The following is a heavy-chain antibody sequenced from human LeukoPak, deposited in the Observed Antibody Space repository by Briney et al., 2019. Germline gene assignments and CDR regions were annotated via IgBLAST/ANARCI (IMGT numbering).Heavy chain of an antibody. Sequence: ASVKVSCKASGYTFTSYGISWVRQAPGQGLEWMGWISAYNGNTNYAQKLQGRVTMTTDTSTSTAYMELRSPRSDDTAVYYCARVVWEQWLSCLDYWGQGTLVTVSS. CDR3: ARVVWEQWLSCLDY. D-gene: IGHD6-19*01. CDR2: ISAYNGNT. V-gene: IGHV1-18*01. J-gene: IGHJ4*02. CDR1: GYTFTSYG.